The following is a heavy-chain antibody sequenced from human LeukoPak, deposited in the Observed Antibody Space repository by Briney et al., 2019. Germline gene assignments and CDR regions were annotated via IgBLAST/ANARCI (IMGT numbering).Heavy chain of an antibody. CDR3: ARRVRGVNDAFDT. CDR1: GGSVSNYY. J-gene: IGHJ3*02. CDR2: IYYTET. D-gene: IGHD3-10*01. Sequence: SETLSLTCTVSGGSVSNYYWSWIRQSPGKGLEWIGYIYYTETSYNPSLKSRVTISADTSKNHFSLKLNSMTAADTAVYYCARRVRGVNDAFDTWGQGTLVTVSS. V-gene: IGHV4-59*02.